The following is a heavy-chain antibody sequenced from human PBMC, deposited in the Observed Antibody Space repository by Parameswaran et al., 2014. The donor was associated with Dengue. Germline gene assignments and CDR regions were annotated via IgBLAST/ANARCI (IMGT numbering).Heavy chain of an antibody. V-gene: IGHV3-7*02. J-gene: IGHJ3*02. D-gene: IGHD7-27*01. Sequence: VRQMPGKGLEWVADVKKDGSEIYNGDSVKGRFTISRDNAKNSLFLQMNSLRAEDTAVYYCARHWVYTFDIWGQGTMVTVSS. CDR2: VKKDGSEI. CDR3: ARHWVYTFDI.